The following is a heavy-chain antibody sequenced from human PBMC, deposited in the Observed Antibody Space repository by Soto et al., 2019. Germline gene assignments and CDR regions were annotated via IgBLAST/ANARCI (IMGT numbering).Heavy chain of an antibody. V-gene: IGHV1-18*04. J-gene: IGHJ6*02. CDR2: ISAYNGNT. Sequence: ASVKVSCKASGYTFTSYGISWVRQAPGQGLEWMGWISAYNGNTNYAQKLQGRVTMTTDTSTSTAYMELRSLRSDDTAVYYCARDRGFLELRYYYYYGMDVWGQGTTVTVSS. D-gene: IGHD3-3*01. CDR3: ARDRGFLELRYYYYYGMDV. CDR1: GYTFTSYG.